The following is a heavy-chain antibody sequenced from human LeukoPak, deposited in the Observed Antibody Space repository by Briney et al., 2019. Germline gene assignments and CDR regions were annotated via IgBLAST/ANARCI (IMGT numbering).Heavy chain of an antibody. CDR1: GFTFSSYE. V-gene: IGHV3-48*03. Sequence: GGSLRLSCAASGFTFSSYEMNWVRQAPGKGLEWVSYISSSGSTIYYADSVKGRFTISRDNAKNSLYLQMNSLRAEDTAVYYCARAVLGGSYYGCFDYWGQGTLVTVFS. J-gene: IGHJ4*02. CDR2: ISSSGSTI. D-gene: IGHD1-26*01. CDR3: ARAVLGGSYYGCFDY.